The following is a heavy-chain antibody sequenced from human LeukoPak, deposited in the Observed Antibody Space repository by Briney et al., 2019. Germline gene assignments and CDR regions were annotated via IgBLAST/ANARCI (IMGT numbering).Heavy chain of an antibody. D-gene: IGHD6-19*01. V-gene: IGHV4-4*07. J-gene: IGHJ4*02. CDR3: ARASLSYSSGWYSYYFDY. CDR2: TYTGGST. CDR1: GGSISSYY. Sequence: SETLSLACTVSGGSISSYYWSWIRQPAGKGLEWIGRTYTGGSTNYNPTLKSRVTMSVDTSNSQFSLKLSSVTTADTAVYYCARASLSYSSGWYSYYFDYWGQGTLVTVSS.